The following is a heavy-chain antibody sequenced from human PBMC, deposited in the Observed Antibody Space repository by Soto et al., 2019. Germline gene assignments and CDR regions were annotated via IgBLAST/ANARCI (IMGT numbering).Heavy chain of an antibody. CDR3: ARIGRTSAFDM. Sequence: QVHLVQSGAEVKKPGASVKVSCKASGYTFTDYYLNWVRQAPGQGLVWMGWIYPNSGDTNYAQVFQCRVTMTRDTSTSTVYMEVSSLRSDDTAMFYCARIGRTSAFDMWGQGTLVTVSS. CDR1: GYTFTDYY. D-gene: IGHD1-1*01. CDR2: IYPNSGDT. J-gene: IGHJ3*02. V-gene: IGHV1-2*02.